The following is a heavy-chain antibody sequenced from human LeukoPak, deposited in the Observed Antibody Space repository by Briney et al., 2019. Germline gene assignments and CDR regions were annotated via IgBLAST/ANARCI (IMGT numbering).Heavy chain of an antibody. D-gene: IGHD6-13*01. V-gene: IGHV3-53*01. CDR2: IFTGGDT. CDR1: GFSVSTNY. CDR3: AKSASRIAAAGTIGYYFDY. Sequence: GGSLRLSCAASGFSVSTNYMSWVRQAPGKGLEWVSIIFTGGDTYYPDSVKGRFTISRDNSKNTLYLQMNSLRAEDTAVYYCAKSASRIAAAGTIGYYFDYWGQGTLVTVSS. J-gene: IGHJ4*02.